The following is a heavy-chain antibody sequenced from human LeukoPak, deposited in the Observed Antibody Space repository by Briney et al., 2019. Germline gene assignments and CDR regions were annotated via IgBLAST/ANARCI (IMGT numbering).Heavy chain of an antibody. Sequence: GGSLRLSCAASGFTFSSYEMNWVRQAPGKGLEWVSGINWDGGSTGYADSVKGRFTISRDNAKNSLYLQINSLRADDTALYYCARESQIAVSGALSHWGQGILVTVSS. CDR2: INWDGGST. J-gene: IGHJ4*02. CDR1: GFTFSSYE. V-gene: IGHV3-20*04. CDR3: ARESQIAVSGALSH. D-gene: IGHD6-19*01.